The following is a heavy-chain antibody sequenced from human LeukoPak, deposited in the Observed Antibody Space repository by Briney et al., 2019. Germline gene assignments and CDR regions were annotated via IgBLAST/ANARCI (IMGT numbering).Heavy chain of an antibody. Sequence: PGGSLRLSCATSGFTFSSYAMSWVRQAPGKGLEWVSAITVSGGGTYYADSVKGRFTISRDNSKNTLFLQMNSLRAEDTAIYYCAKGESKDYLNYFDYLNYFDHWGQGALVTVSS. CDR3: AKGESKDYLNYFDYLNYFDH. D-gene: IGHD2/OR15-2a*01. CDR2: ITVSGGGT. V-gene: IGHV3-23*01. CDR1: GFTFSSYA. J-gene: IGHJ4*02.